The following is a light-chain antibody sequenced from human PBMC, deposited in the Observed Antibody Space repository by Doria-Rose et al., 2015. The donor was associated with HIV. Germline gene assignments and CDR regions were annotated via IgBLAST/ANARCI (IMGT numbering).Light chain of an antibody. J-gene: IGLJ1*01. Sequence: QPVLTQPPPVSGAPGQRVAISCTGSSSNIGAGFDVNWYQQFPGTAPKLLIHGNTNRPSGFPDRFSGSKSGTSASLTISGLRTEDEADDYCQSYDSRLSVYVFGTGTKVTVL. V-gene: IGLV1-40*01. CDR1: SSNIGAGFD. CDR2: GNT. CDR3: QSYDSRLSVYV.